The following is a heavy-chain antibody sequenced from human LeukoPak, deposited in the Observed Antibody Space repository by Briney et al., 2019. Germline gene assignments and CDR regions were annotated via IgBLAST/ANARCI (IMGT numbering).Heavy chain of an antibody. Sequence: ASVKVSCKASGYTFTGYYVHWVRQAPGQGLEWMGWINPYSGDTNYAQKFQGRVTMTRDTSISTAYMELSRLRSDDTAVYYCARSEGHCSSASCYVYYYYYMDVWGEGTTVTISS. CDR2: INPYSGDT. CDR3: ARSEGHCSSASCYVYYYYYMDV. J-gene: IGHJ6*03. V-gene: IGHV1-2*02. CDR1: GYTFTGYY. D-gene: IGHD2-2*01.